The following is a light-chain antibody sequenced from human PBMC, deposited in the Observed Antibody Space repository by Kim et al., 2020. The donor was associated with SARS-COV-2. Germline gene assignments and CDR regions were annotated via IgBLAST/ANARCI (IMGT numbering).Light chain of an antibody. J-gene: IGLJ2*01. CDR2: DNN. CDR3: QSYDTGLSGPV. CDR1: NSNMGAGYD. V-gene: IGLV1-40*01. Sequence: RVTIPGTGSNSNMGAGYDVHWYQHLPGTAPKLHIFDNNNRPSGVSDRFSGSKSVTSASLAITGLQADDEADYYCQSYDTGLSGPVLGGGTQLTVL.